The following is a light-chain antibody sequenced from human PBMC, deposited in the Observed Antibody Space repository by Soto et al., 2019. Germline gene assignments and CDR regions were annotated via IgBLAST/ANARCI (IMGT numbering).Light chain of an antibody. Sequence: EVVLTQSPATLSVSPGERATLSCRASQTVGSNLAWYQHKPGQAPRLLISGASTRATGVPARFSGSGSGTEFDLTISGLQSEDFTVYFCQEYNTRPQTFGQGTKVDIK. CDR1: QTVGSN. CDR3: QEYNTRPQT. J-gene: IGKJ1*01. V-gene: IGKV3-15*01. CDR2: GAS.